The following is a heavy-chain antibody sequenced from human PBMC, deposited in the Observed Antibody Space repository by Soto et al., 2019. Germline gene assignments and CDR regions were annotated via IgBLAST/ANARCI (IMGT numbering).Heavy chain of an antibody. CDR2: TYYRSKWYN. CDR1: GDSVSSNSAA. D-gene: IGHD6-19*01. J-gene: IGHJ6*02. V-gene: IGHV6-1*01. CDR3: ARDAYSSGWYGWYYGMDV. Sequence: SQTLSLTCAISGDSVSSNSAAWNWIRQSPSRGLEWLGRTYYRSKWYNDYAVSVKSRITINPDTSKNQFSLQLNSVTPEDTAVYYCARDAYSSGWYGWYYGMDVWGHGTTVTVSS.